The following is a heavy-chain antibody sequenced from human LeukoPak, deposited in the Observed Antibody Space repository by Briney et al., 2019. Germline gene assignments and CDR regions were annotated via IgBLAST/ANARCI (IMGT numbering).Heavy chain of an antibody. CDR3: ARGIAARTFDY. Sequence: PGGSLRLSCADSGFTFSRYGMHWVRQAPGKGLEWVAVISYDGSNKYYADSVKGRFTISRDNSKNTLYLQMNSLRAEDTAVYYCARGIAARTFDYWGQGTLVTVSS. CDR1: GFTFSRYG. CDR2: ISYDGSNK. D-gene: IGHD6-6*01. J-gene: IGHJ4*02. V-gene: IGHV3-30*03.